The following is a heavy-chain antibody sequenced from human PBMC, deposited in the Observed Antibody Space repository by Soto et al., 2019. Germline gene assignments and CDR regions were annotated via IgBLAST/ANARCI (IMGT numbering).Heavy chain of an antibody. D-gene: IGHD3-10*01. Sequence: PCCSTGLSSASSRVTLCRFELHWVRQAPGKGLEWISYISSSGSTAYYASSVEGRFTISRDNANNSVYLQMDSLRAEDTALYYCTRAAWFPYLSFYWGQGALVTVSS. J-gene: IGHJ4*02. CDR3: TRAAWFPYLSFY. CDR1: RVTLCRFE. V-gene: IGHV3-48*03. CDR2: ISSSGSTA.